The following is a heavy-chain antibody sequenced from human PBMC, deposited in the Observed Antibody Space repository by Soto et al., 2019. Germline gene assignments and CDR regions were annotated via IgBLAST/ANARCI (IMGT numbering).Heavy chain of an antibody. CDR1: GFTVSSNY. Sequence: EVQLVESGGGLVQPGGSLRLSCAASGFTVSSNYMSWVRQAPGKGLEWVSVISSGHSTYYADSVKDRFTISRDNSKNTLYLQMNNLGAEDTAVYYCAREPLDLWGRGTLVTVSS. J-gene: IGHJ2*01. CDR3: AREPLDL. V-gene: IGHV3-66*01. CDR2: ISSGHST.